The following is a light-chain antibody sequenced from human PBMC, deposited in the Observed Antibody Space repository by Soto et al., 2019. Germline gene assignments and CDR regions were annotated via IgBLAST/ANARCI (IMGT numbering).Light chain of an antibody. Sequence: EIVLTQSPGTLSLSPGERATLSCRASQSVSYYLAWYPKKPGQSPSLLIYGASTRATGIPARFSGSGSGTDFNLTISRLQTEDFATYYCQQLESYPSTFGEGTKVEIK. J-gene: IGKJ4*01. CDR2: GAS. CDR1: QSVSYY. CDR3: QQLESYPST. V-gene: IGKV3-15*01.